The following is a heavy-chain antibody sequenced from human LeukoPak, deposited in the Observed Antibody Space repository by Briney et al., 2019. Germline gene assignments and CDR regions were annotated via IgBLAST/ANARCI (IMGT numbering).Heavy chain of an antibody. CDR3: ASLDY. V-gene: IGHV3-7*01. CDR1: GFTFSSSW. J-gene: IGHJ4*02. CDR2: IKQDGSEE. Sequence: GGSLRLSCAASGFTFSSSWMNWVRQAPGKGLEWVANIKQDGSEEYYVDSVKGRFTISRDNAKNSLYLQMNTLRAEDTAVYYCASLDYWGQGTLVTVSS.